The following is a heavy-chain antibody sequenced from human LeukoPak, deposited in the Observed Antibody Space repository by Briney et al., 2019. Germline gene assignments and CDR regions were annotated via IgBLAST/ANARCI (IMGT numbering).Heavy chain of an antibody. J-gene: IGHJ4*02. D-gene: IGHD3-10*01. CDR1: GASISSGDIY. CDR2: IYYSGST. Sequence: SETLSLTCTVSGASISSGDIYWSWIRQPPGKGLEWIGYIYYSGSTYYNPSLKSRVTISIDTSKNQFSLKLSSVTAADTAVYYCARSGSHLWFGELSLSYWGQGTLVTVSS. CDR3: ARSGSHLWFGELSLSY. V-gene: IGHV4-30-4*02.